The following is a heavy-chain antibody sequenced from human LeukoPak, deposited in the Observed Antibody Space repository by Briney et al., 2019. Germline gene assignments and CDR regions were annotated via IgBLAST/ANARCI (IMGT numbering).Heavy chain of an antibody. D-gene: IGHD6-6*01. V-gene: IGHV4-59*01. CDR2: IYYSGST. CDR1: GGSISSYY. CDR3: ARESPLYSSSSYYYYYMDV. J-gene: IGHJ6*03. Sequence: SETLSLTCTVSGGSISSYYWSWIRQPPGKGLEWIGYIYYSGSTNYNPSLKSRVTISADTSKNQFSLKLSSVTAAGTAVYYCARESPLYSSSSYYYYYMDVWGKGTTVTVSS.